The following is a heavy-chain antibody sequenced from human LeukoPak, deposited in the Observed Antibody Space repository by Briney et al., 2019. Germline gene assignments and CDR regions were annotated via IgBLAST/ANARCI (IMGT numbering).Heavy chain of an antibody. J-gene: IGHJ4*02. D-gene: IGHD1-1*01. Sequence: SQTLSLTCTVSGGSISSGDYYLSWIRQPPGKGLEWIGFISYSGNTYYNPSLQSRVAVSVDTSKNHFSLKLTSVTAADTAVYYCARTASGTTYYFDYWGQGTLVTVSS. CDR1: GGSISSGDYY. CDR3: ARTASGTTYYFDY. V-gene: IGHV4-30-4*08. CDR2: ISYSGNT.